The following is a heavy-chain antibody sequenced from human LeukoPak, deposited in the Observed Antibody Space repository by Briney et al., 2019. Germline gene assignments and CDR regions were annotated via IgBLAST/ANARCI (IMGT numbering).Heavy chain of an antibody. J-gene: IGHJ4*02. CDR3: ARDQAGILWFGELV. CDR1: GFTFSSYW. CDR2: IKQDGSEK. D-gene: IGHD3-10*01. V-gene: IGHV3-7*01. Sequence: PGGSLRLSCAASGFTFSSYWMNWVRQAPGKGLEWVANIKQDGSEKYYVDSVKGRFTISRDNAKNSLYLQMNSLRAEDTAVYYCARDQAGILWFGELVRGQGTLVTVSS.